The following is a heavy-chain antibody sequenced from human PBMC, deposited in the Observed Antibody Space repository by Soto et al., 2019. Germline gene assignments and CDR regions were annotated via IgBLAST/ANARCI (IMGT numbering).Heavy chain of an antibody. CDR1: GGSVSSADHS. D-gene: IGHD3-10*01. J-gene: IGHJ4*02. V-gene: IGHV4-30-2*01. CDR2: IYHSGST. CDR3: ACDDHLGSYRFDS. Sequence: QVQLQESGSGLVKPSQTLSLTCAVSGGSVSSADHSWSWIRQPSGKGLEWIGYIYHSGSTVYNPSLKSRVTISIDRSKNQLSLKLTSVTAADTAVYYCACDDHLGSYRFDSWGQGILVTVSS.